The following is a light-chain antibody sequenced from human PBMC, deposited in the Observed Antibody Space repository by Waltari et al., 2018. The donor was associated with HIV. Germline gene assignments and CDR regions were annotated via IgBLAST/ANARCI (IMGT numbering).Light chain of an antibody. CDR1: SSNFGNSF. J-gene: IGLJ3*02. V-gene: IGLV1-51*02. Sequence: QSVLTQPPSVSAAPGQKVTISCSGSSSNFGNSFVYWYQHLPGAAPNLLIYENNKRPSGISDRFSGSKSGTSATRAITGLQTGDEADYYCGTWDSSLGAGVFGGGTRLTVL. CDR2: ENN. CDR3: GTWDSSLGAGV.